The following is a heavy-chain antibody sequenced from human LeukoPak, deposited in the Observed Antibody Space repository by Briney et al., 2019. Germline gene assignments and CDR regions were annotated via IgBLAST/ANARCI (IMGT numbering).Heavy chain of an antibody. J-gene: IGHJ4*02. D-gene: IGHD3-10*01. V-gene: IGHV3-53*01. CDR2: IYSGGST. Sequence: GGSLRLSCAASGFTVSSNYMSWVRQAPGKGLEWVSVIYSGGSTYYAGSVKGRFTISRDNSKDTLYLQMNSLRAEDTAVYYCYAHGSGSYWAIGYWGQGTLVTVSS. CDR3: YAHGSGSYWAIGY. CDR1: GFTVSSNY.